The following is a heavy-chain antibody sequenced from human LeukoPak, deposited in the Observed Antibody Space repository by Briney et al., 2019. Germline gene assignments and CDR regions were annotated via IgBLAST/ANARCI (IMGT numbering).Heavy chain of an antibody. CDR3: AKGGSEYSSSPGGFDY. CDR1: GGTFSSYA. CDR2: IIPIFGTT. Sequence: SVKVSCKASGGTFSSYAISWVRQAPGQGLEWMGGIIPIFGTTNYAQKFQGRITITADKSTSTAYMELSSLRSEDTAVYYCAKGGSEYSSSPGGFDYWGQGTLVTVSS. J-gene: IGHJ4*02. D-gene: IGHD6-6*01. V-gene: IGHV1-69*06.